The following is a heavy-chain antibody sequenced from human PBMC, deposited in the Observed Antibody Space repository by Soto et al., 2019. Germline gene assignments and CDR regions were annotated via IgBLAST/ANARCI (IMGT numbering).Heavy chain of an antibody. Sequence: PGGSLRLSCAASGFTFSSYAMSWVRQAPGKGLEWVSAISGSGGSTYYADSVKGRFTISRDNSKNTLYLQMNSLRAEDTAVYYCAKGPPAIYCSSTSCLTYYFDYWGQGTLVTVSS. CDR2: ISGSGGST. CDR1: GFTFSSYA. J-gene: IGHJ4*02. V-gene: IGHV3-23*01. D-gene: IGHD2-2*01. CDR3: AKGPPAIYCSSTSCLTYYFDY.